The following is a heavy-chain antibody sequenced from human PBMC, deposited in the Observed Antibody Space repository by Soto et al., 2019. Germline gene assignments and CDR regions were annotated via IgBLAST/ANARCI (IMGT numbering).Heavy chain of an antibody. CDR2: ISWNSGSI. J-gene: IGHJ4*02. D-gene: IGHD6-19*01. CDR1: GFTFGDYA. CDR3: AKDLIAVAGPFDY. V-gene: IGHV3-9*01. Sequence: PGGSLRLSCAASGFTFGDYAMHWVRQAPGKGLEWVSGISWNSGSIGYADSVKGRFTISRDNAKNSLYLRMNSLRAEDTALYYCAKDLIAVAGPFDYWGQGTLVTVSS.